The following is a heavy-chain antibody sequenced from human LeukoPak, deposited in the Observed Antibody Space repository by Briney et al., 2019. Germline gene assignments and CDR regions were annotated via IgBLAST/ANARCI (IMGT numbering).Heavy chain of an antibody. V-gene: IGHV4-59*01. J-gene: IGHJ4*02. CDR2: ISYSGSI. CDR3: ARAPDYGGKLDY. CDR1: GASISSYY. D-gene: IGHD4-23*01. Sequence: SETLSLTCTVSGASISSYYWNWIRQPPGKGLEWIGYISYSGSINYNPSLKSRVTISVDTSKNQFSLRLTSVTAADTAIYYCARAPDYGGKLDYWGQGTLITVSS.